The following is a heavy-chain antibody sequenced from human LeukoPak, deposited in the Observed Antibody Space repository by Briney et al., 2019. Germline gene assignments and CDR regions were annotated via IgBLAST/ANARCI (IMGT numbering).Heavy chain of an antibody. CDR1: GYSFTTFA. D-gene: IGHD4-11*01. Sequence: ASVKVSCKASGYSFTTFAMNWVRQAPGQGLEWMGWINTNTGNPTYAQGFTGRFVFSLDTSVSTAYLQISSLKAEDTAVYYCATDMTTVPTGRASWGQGTLVTVSS. CDR2: INTNTGNP. CDR3: ATDMTTVPTGRAS. J-gene: IGHJ4*02. V-gene: IGHV7-4-1*02.